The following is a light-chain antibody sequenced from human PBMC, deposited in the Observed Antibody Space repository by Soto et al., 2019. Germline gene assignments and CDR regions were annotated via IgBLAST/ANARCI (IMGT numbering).Light chain of an antibody. CDR3: SSYRSSSTGV. CDR2: DVS. Sequence: QAVVTQPASVSGSPGQSITISCTGTRSDVGGYNFVSWYQQHPGKAPKLMIYDVSNRPSGVSNRFSGSKSGNTASLTISWRQAEDEADYYCSSYRSSSTGVFGTGTKLTVL. CDR1: RSDVGGYNF. J-gene: IGLJ1*01. V-gene: IGLV2-14*01.